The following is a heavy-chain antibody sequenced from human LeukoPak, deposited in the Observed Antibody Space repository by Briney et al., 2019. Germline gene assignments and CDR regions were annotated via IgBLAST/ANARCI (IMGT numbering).Heavy chain of an antibody. J-gene: IGHJ4*02. CDR3: TSLLTRTVTTVY. Sequence: GGSLRLSCAASGFIFSSYVMHWVRQAPGKGLEWVAFIRYDGSNKYYADSVKGRFTISRDNSKNTLYLQMNSLKTEDTAMYYCTSLLTRTVTTVYWGQGTLVTVSS. V-gene: IGHV3-30*02. D-gene: IGHD4-11*01. CDR1: GFIFSSYV. CDR2: IRYDGSNK.